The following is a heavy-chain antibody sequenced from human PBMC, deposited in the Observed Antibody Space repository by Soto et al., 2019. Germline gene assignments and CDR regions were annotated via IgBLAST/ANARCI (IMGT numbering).Heavy chain of an antibody. CDR2: ISSSGSTI. CDR3: ARGGDSSGYYYDY. V-gene: IGHV3-11*01. CDR1: GFTFSDYY. J-gene: IGHJ4*02. D-gene: IGHD3-22*01. Sequence: GESLKISCAASGFTFSDYYMSWIRQAPGKGLEWVSYISSSGSTIYYADSVKGRFTISRDNAKNSLYLQMNSLRAEDTAVYYCARGGDSSGYYYDYWGQGTLVTVSS.